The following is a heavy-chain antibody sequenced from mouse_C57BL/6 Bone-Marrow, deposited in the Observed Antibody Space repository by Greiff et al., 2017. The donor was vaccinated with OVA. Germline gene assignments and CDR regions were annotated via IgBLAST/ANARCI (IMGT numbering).Heavy chain of an antibody. CDR1: GYAFSSSW. D-gene: IGHD2-1*01. J-gene: IGHJ3*01. CDR2: IYPGDGDT. Sequence: VQGVESGPELVKPGASVKISCKASGYAFSSSWMNWVKQRPGKGLEWIGRIYPGDGDTNYNGKFKGKATLTADKSSSTAYMQLSSLTSEDSAVYFCARGKDYYGNWFAYWGQGTLVTVSA. CDR3: ARGKDYYGNWFAY. V-gene: IGHV1-82*01.